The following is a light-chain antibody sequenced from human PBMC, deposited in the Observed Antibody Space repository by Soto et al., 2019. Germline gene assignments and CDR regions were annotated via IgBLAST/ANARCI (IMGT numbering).Light chain of an antibody. CDR3: AAWDDSLNGVV. CDR1: SSSIGSNP. Sequence: QSVLTQPPSASGTPGQRVTISCSGSSSSIGSNPVNWYRQLPGMAPKLLIYNNDQRPSGVPDRFSGSKSVTSASLAISGLQSEDDADYYCAAWDDSLNGVVFGGGTKLTVL. CDR2: NND. V-gene: IGLV1-44*01. J-gene: IGLJ3*02.